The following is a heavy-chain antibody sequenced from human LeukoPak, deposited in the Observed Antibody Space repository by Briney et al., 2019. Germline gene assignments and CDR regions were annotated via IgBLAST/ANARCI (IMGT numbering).Heavy chain of an antibody. CDR2: ISYDGSNK. CDR1: GFTFRTDG. D-gene: IGHD3-22*01. CDR3: ENPAPAIMTVVVMYFYY. J-gene: IGHJ4*02. V-gene: IGHV3-30*18. Sequence: QPGRSLRLSGAARGFTFRTDGMRRVRQAPGKGLEWVAVISYDGSNKYYADSVKGRFTISRDNSKKPLFLQMNSLRADDPAVYYCENPAPAIMTVVVMYFYYWGQGTLVTVSS.